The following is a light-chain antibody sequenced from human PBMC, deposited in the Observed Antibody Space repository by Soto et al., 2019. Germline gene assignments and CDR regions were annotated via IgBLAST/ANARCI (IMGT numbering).Light chain of an antibody. CDR1: QSVSSN. CDR3: QQYNNWPPWT. Sequence: EIVMTQSPATLSVSPGERATLSCRASQSVSSNLAWYQQKPGQAPRLLIYGASTRATGIPARFSGSGSGTEFTLTIRCLRSEDFAVYYCQQYNNWPPWTFGQGTKVEIK. J-gene: IGKJ1*01. V-gene: IGKV3-15*01. CDR2: GAS.